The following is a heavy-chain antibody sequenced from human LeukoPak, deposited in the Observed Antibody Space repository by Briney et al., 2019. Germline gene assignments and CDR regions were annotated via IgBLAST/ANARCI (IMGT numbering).Heavy chain of an antibody. Sequence: PSETLSHTCTVSGGSISSSSYYWGWIRQPPGKGLEWIGCIYYSGSTYYNPSLKSRVTISVDTSKNQFSLKLSSVTAADTAVYYCARHGGSGYYFGWDFDYWGQGTLVTVSS. J-gene: IGHJ4*02. V-gene: IGHV4-39*01. CDR2: IYYSGST. D-gene: IGHD3-22*01. CDR1: GGSISSSSYY. CDR3: ARHGGSGYYFGWDFDY.